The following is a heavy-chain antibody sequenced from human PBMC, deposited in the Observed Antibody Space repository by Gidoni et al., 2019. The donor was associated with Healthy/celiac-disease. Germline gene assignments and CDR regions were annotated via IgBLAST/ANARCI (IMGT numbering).Heavy chain of an antibody. CDR2: ISGGGGST. CDR1: GFPFSSYA. Sequence: EVQLLESGGGLVQPGGSLRLSCAASGFPFSSYAMSWVRQAPGKGLGWVSVISGGGGSTYYAAPLKGRFTTSRDNSKNTLYLQMNSLRAEDTAVYYCAKATLSGSYHYYYGMDVWGQGTTVTVSS. J-gene: IGHJ6*02. V-gene: IGHV3-23*01. D-gene: IGHD1-26*01. CDR3: AKATLSGSYHYYYGMDV.